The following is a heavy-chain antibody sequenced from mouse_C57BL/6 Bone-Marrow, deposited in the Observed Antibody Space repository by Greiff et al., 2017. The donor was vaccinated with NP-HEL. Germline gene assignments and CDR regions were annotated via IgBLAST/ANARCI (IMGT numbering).Heavy chain of an antibody. J-gene: IGHJ2*01. CDR1: GFTFSSYA. CDR3: ARDWLKDYFDY. CDR2: ISDGGSYT. V-gene: IGHV5-4*01. D-gene: IGHD2-2*01. Sequence: EVKLMESGGGLVKPGGSLKLSCAASGFTFSSYAMSWVRQTPEKRLEWVATISDGGSYTYYPDNVKGRFTISRDNAKNNLYLQMSHLKSEDTAMYYCARDWLKDYFDYWGQGTTLTVSS.